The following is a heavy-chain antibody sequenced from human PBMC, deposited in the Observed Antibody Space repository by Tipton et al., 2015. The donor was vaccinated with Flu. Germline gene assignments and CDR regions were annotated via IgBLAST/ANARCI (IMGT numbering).Heavy chain of an antibody. CDR2: INHSGST. J-gene: IGHJ3*02. CDR1: GGSFSGYY. V-gene: IGHV4-34*01. Sequence: LRLSCAVYGGSFSGYYWSWIRQPPGKGLEWIGEINHSGSTNYNPSLKSRVTISVDTSKNQFSLKLSSVTAADTAVYYCARGLGVVVAVAFDIWGPRDNDHRLL. CDR3: ARGLGVVVAVAFDI. D-gene: IGHD2-15*01.